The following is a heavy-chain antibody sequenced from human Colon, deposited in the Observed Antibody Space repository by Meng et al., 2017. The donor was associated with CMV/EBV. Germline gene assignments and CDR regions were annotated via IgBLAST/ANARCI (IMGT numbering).Heavy chain of an antibody. CDR1: GSTFSSYA. CDR2: ISYDGSNK. Sequence: GESLKISCAASGSTFSSYAMHWVRQAPGKGLEWVAVISYDGSNKYYADSVKGRFTISRDNSKNTLYLQMNSLRAEDTAVYYCARDLQYYDFWSGYGAFDIWGQGTMVTVSS. V-gene: IGHV3-30-3*01. J-gene: IGHJ3*02. CDR3: ARDLQYYDFWSGYGAFDI. D-gene: IGHD3-3*01.